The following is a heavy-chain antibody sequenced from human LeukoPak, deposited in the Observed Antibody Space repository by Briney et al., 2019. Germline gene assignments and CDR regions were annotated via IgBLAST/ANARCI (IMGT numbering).Heavy chain of an antibody. Sequence: PGESLKISCRGSGYSFNTYWIGWVRQMPGKGLEWMGIIYPGDSDTRYSTSFLGQVTMSADKSINTAYLQWSSLKASDTAMYYCARRQGCSSTSCPPDSWGQGTLVTVSS. CDR2: IYPGDSDT. J-gene: IGHJ4*02. CDR3: ARRQGCSSTSCPPDS. CDR1: GYSFNTYW. D-gene: IGHD2-2*01. V-gene: IGHV5-51*01.